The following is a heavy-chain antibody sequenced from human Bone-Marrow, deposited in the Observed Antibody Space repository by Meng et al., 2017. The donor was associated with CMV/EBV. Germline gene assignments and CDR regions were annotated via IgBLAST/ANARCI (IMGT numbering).Heavy chain of an antibody. CDR3: ARDLGNSVIVVVPAARRMWDYYYGMDV. Sequence: ASVKVSCKASGYTFTSYDINWVRQAPGQGLEWMGIINPSGGSTSYAQKFQGRVTMTRDTSTSTVYMELSSLRSEDTAVYYCARDLGNSVIVVVPAARRMWDYYYGMDVWGQGTTVTVAS. CDR1: GYTFTSYD. V-gene: IGHV1-46*01. J-gene: IGHJ6*02. CDR2: INPSGGST. D-gene: IGHD2-2*01.